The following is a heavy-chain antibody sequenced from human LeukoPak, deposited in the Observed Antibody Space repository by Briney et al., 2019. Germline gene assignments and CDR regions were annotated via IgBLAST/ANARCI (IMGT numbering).Heavy chain of an antibody. D-gene: IGHD3-22*01. CDR2: IYPGDSDT. V-gene: IGHV5-51*01. CDR1: GYSFISYW. Sequence: GESLKISCKGSGYSFISYWIGWVRQMPGKGLEWMGIIYPGDSDTRYSPSFQGQVTISADKSISTAYLQWSSLKASDTAMYYCASQDSSGYYWTPSYAFDIWGQGTMVTVSS. J-gene: IGHJ3*02. CDR3: ASQDSSGYYWTPSYAFDI.